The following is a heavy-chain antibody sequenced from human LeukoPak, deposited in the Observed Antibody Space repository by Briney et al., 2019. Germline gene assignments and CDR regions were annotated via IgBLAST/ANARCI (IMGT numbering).Heavy chain of an antibody. V-gene: IGHV1-46*01. Sequence: ASVKVSCKASGYIFTSYYMHWVRQAPGQGLEWMGIINPSSGSTSYAQKFQDRVKMTRDTSRSTVYMELSSLRSEDTAVYYCARRAGDHYYFDYWGQGTLVTVSS. CDR1: GYIFTSYY. J-gene: IGHJ4*02. CDR2: INPSSGST. CDR3: ARRAGDHYYFDY. D-gene: IGHD7-27*01.